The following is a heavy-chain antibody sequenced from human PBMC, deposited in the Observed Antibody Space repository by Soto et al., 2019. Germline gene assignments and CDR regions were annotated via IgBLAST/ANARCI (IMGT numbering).Heavy chain of an antibody. CDR2: ISSTGRTI. V-gene: IGHV3-11*01. CDR3: ARSYSSGWEFDY. J-gene: IGHJ4*02. CDR1: GFTFSNYY. Sequence: GGSLRLSCGASGFTFSNYYMSWIRQAPGKGLEWVSYISSTGRTIYYADSVKGRFTVSRDNAQNSLSLELNSLRVEDTAVYYCARSYSSGWEFDYWGQGTQVTVSS. D-gene: IGHD6-19*01.